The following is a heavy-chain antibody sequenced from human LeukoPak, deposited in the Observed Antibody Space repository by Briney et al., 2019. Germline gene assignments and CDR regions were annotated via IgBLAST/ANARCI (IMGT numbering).Heavy chain of an antibody. CDR2: INPNSGGT. Sequence: ASVKVSCKASGYTFTDYYINWVRQAPGQGLEWMGWINPNSGGTNYAQKFQGRVTIARNTSISTAYMELSSLRSEDTAVYYCARGRTTVTIDYWGQGTLVTVSS. D-gene: IGHD4-17*01. CDR3: ARGRTTVTIDY. CDR1: GYTFTDYY. V-gene: IGHV1-8*03. J-gene: IGHJ4*02.